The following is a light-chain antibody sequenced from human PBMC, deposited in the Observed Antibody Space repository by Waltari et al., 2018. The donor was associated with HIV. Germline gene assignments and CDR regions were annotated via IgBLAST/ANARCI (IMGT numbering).Light chain of an antibody. CDR3: QQNYAMMYT. J-gene: IGKJ2*01. V-gene: IGKV1-39*01. CDR1: ETINDY. CDR2: TAS. Sequence: DIQMTQSPSSLSASMGDRVSFTCRASETINDYLAWYQQKPGKAPKLLIYTASKLQSGVPSRFSGSASETEFTLTISNLQPEDFATYYCQQNYAMMYTFGQGTTLE.